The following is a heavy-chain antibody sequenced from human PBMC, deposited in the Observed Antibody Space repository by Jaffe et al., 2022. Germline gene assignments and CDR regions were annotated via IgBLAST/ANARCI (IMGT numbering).Heavy chain of an antibody. V-gene: IGHV4-39*01. Sequence: QLQLQESGPGLVKPSETLSLTCTVSGGSISSSSYYWGWIRQPPGKGLEWIGSIYYSGSTYYNPSLKSRVTISVDTSKNQFSLKLSSVTAADTAVYYCARYVLRYFDWLGAFDIWGQGTMVTVSS. CDR3: ARYVLRYFDWLGAFDI. J-gene: IGHJ3*02. D-gene: IGHD3-9*01. CDR1: GGSISSSSYY. CDR2: IYYSGST.